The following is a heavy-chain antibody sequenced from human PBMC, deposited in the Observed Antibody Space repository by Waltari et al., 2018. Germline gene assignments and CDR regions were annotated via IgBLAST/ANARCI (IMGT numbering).Heavy chain of an antibody. CDR3: AREGGDGYNIINPIGYFDY. Sequence: QVQLVQSGAEVKKPGASVKVSCKASGYTFTGYYMHWVRQAPGQGLEWMGRINPNSGGTNYAQKFQGRVTMTRDTSISTAYMELSRLRSDDTAVYYCAREGGDGYNIINPIGYFDYWGQGTLVTVSS. V-gene: IGHV1-2*06. CDR1: GYTFTGYY. J-gene: IGHJ4*02. D-gene: IGHD2-21*01. CDR2: INPNSGGT.